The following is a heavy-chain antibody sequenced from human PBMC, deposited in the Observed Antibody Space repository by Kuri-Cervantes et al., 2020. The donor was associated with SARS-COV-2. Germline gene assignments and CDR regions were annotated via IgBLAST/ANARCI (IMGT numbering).Heavy chain of an antibody. CDR2: ISSSSSYI. V-gene: IGHV3-21*01. CDR3: ARGNNWNVYDPTYFDY. CDR1: GFTFSSYS. D-gene: IGHD1-20*01. Sequence: GESLKISCAASGFTFSSYSMNWARQAPGKGLEWVSSISSSSSYIYYADSVKGRFTISRDNAKNSLYLQMNSLRAEDTAVYYCARGNNWNVYDPTYFDYWGQGTLVTVSS. J-gene: IGHJ4*02.